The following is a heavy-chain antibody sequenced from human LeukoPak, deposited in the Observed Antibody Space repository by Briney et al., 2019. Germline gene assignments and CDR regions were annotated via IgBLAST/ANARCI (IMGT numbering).Heavy chain of an antibody. CDR1: GGSFSGYY. D-gene: IGHD2-15*01. CDR3: ARSVEGYCRGGSCYYYSYYMDV. V-gene: IGHV4-59*01. CDR2: IYYSGST. Sequence: SETLSLTCAVYGGSFSGYYWSWIRQPPGKGLEWIGYIYYSGSTNYNPSLKSRVTISVDTSKNQFSLKLSSVTAADTAVYYCARSVEGYCRGGSCYYYSYYMDVWGKGTTVTVSS. J-gene: IGHJ6*03.